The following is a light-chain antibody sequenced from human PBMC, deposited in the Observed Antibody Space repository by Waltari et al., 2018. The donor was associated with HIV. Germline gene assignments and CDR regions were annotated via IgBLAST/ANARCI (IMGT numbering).Light chain of an antibody. J-gene: IGLJ3*02. CDR1: ELPDHY. Sequence: YELTQPPSVSVSPGQTAKIICSGDELPDHYAHWYQQRPGQAPVLVIYKDKRRPSGIPEGFSGSSSGATTTLTTSGVLEEDEADYYCQSADSSETWGVFGGGTKLTVL. V-gene: IGLV3-25*03. CDR3: QSADSSETWGV. CDR2: KDK.